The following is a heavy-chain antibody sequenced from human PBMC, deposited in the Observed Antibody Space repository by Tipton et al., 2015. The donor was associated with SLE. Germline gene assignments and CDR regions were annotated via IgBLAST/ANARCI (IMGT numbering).Heavy chain of an antibody. CDR2: ISNSGST. J-gene: IGHJ5*02. D-gene: IGHD3-22*01. Sequence: TLSLTCTVSGTSISRFYWNWIRQSPGKGLEWIGYISNSGSTNYNPSLKSRVSISVDTSKNQFSLKLSSVTAADTAVYYCARDSSGGYNWFDPWGQGTLVTVSS. V-gene: IGHV4-4*08. CDR3: ARDSSGGYNWFDP. CDR1: GTSISRFY.